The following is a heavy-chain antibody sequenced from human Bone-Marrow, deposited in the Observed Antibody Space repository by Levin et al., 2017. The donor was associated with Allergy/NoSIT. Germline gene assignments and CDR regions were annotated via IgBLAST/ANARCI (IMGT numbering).Heavy chain of an antibody. CDR2: IYSGGST. Sequence: GESLKISCAASGFTVSSNYMSWVRQAPGKGLEWVSVIYSGGSTYYADSVKGRFTISRDNSKNTLYLQMNSLRAEDTAVYYCARDPRPWDYSALGPHGMDVWGQGTTVTVSS. D-gene: IGHD4-11*01. CDR1: GFTVSSNY. V-gene: IGHV3-53*01. J-gene: IGHJ6*02. CDR3: ARDPRPWDYSALGPHGMDV.